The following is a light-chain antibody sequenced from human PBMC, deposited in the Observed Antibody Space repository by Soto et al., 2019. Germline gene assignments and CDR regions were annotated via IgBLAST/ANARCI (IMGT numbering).Light chain of an antibody. Sequence: AIEMTQSPPSLLDPGGDTATITSRASQGFGKILAWFQQKPGKAPRLLIYGASGLQNGVPSRFSGSGSGTDFTLTISGLQPEDFATYFCLQDFNYPWTFGQGTKVEI. CDR2: GAS. J-gene: IGKJ1*01. CDR3: LQDFNYPWT. CDR1: QGFGKI. V-gene: IGKV1-6*01.